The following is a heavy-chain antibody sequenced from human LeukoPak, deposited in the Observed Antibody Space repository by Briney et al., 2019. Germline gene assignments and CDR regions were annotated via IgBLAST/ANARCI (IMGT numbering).Heavy chain of an antibody. CDR2: IKQDGSEK. Sequence: GGSLRLSCAASGFTFSSYWMSWVRQAPGKGLEWVANIKQDGSEKYYVDSVKGRFTISRDNAKNSLYLQMNSLRAEDTAVYYCARAINDFWSGYYYFDYWGRGTLVTVSS. J-gene: IGHJ4*02. D-gene: IGHD3-3*01. CDR3: ARAINDFWSGYYYFDY. V-gene: IGHV3-7*01. CDR1: GFTFSSYW.